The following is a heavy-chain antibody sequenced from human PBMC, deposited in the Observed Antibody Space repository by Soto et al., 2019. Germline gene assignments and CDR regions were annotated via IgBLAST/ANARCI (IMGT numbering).Heavy chain of an antibody. D-gene: IGHD2-15*01. V-gene: IGHV1-69*12. J-gene: IGHJ6*02. Sequence: QVQLVQSGAEVKKPGSSVKVSCKASGGTFSSYAISWVRQAPGQGLEWMGGIIPIFGTANYAQKFQGRVTITADESASTAYMELSSLRSEDTAVYYCALGYCSGGSCYAPRRGMDVCGQGTTVTVSS. CDR2: IIPIFGTA. CDR3: ALGYCSGGSCYAPRRGMDV. CDR1: GGTFSSYA.